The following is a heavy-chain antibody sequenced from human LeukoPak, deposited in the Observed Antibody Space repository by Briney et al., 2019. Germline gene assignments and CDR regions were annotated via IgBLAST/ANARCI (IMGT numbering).Heavy chain of an antibody. J-gene: IGHJ4*02. CDR3: SHRRIAALFDY. V-gene: IGHV2-5*01. D-gene: IGHD6-6*01. CDR1: GFSLSTSGVG. CDR2: IYWNDDK. Sequence: ESGPTLVKPTQTLTLTCTFSGFSLSTSGVGVGWIRQPPGKALEWLALIYWNDDKRYSPSLKSRLTITKDTSKNQVVLTMTNMDPVDTATYYCSHRRIAALFDYWGQRTLVTVSS.